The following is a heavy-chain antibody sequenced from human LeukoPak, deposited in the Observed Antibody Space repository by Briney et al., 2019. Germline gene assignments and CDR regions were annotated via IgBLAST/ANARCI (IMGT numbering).Heavy chain of an antibody. V-gene: IGHV3-23*01. CDR2: ISGSGGST. Sequence: GGSLRLSCVASGFTFSSYAMNWVRQAPGKGLEWVSAISGSGGSTYYADSVKGRFTISRDNSKNTLYLQMNSLRPEDTAVYYCARDGILPRFDYWGQGTLVTVSS. CDR3: ARDGILPRFDY. J-gene: IGHJ4*02. CDR1: GFTFSSYA. D-gene: IGHD2-15*01.